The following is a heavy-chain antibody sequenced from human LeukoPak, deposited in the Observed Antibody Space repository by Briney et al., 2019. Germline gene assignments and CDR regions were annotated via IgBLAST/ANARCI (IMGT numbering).Heavy chain of an antibody. D-gene: IGHD2-21*02. CDR3: AREWWGHNGGKRAFDY. J-gene: IGHJ4*02. CDR1: GYTFTSYY. CDR2: IVPILGVT. V-gene: IGHV1-69*04. Sequence: ASVKVACNASGYTFTSYYMNWVRQAPGQGLEWMGRIVPILGVTNYAQKFQGRVTITADKSTSTANTELTSLRSEDTAVYYCAREWWGHNGGKRAFDYWGQGSLVTVSS.